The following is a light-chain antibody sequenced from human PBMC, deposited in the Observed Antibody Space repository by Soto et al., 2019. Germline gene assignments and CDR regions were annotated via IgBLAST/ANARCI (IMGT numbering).Light chain of an antibody. Sequence: QSALTQPRSASGSPGQSVTISCTGTSSDVGDYNYVSWYQQHPGKAPKLMIYDVSKWPSGVPDRFSGSKSGNTASLTISGLQAEDEADYYCCSYAGSYTYVFGTGTKVTVL. CDR2: DVS. J-gene: IGLJ1*01. CDR3: CSYAGSYTYV. V-gene: IGLV2-11*01. CDR1: SSDVGDYNY.